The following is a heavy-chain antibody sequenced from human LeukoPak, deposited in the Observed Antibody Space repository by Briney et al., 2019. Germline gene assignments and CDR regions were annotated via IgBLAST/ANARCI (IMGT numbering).Heavy chain of an antibody. CDR3: ARDRRGTYYSDY. CDR1: GSTFTAYY. D-gene: IGHD1-26*01. J-gene: IGHJ4*02. Sequence: ASVKVSLKTSGSTFTAYYIRWVRQAPGQGLGWMGWSNPNSGVTKTAQKFDTVTRTRDTSISTAYVELCRLRSDDTAVYYGARDRRGTYYSDYWGQGTLVTVSS. V-gene: IGHV1-2*02. CDR2: SNPNSGVT.